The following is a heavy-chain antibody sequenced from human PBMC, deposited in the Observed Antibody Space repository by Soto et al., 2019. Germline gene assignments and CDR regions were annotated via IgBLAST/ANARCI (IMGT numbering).Heavy chain of an antibody. D-gene: IGHD3-22*01. CDR1: GGSISSGGYS. Sequence: PSETLSLTCAVSGGSISSGGYSWSWIRQPPGKGLEWIGYIYYSGSTNYNPSLKSRVTISVDTSKNQFSLKLSSVTAADTAVYYCARHRGYYDSSAPLAYWGQGTLVTVSS. CDR3: ARHRGYYDSSAPLAY. V-gene: IGHV4-30-2*01. J-gene: IGHJ4*02. CDR2: IYYSGST.